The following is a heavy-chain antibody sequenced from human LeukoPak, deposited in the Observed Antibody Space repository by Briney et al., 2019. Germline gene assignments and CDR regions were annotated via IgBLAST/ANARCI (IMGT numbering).Heavy chain of an antibody. CDR3: AHSYYYDSSGYFLDY. D-gene: IGHD3-22*01. Sequence: SGPTLVNPTQTLTLTCTFSGFSLSTSGVGVGWIRQPPGKALEWLALIYWNDDKRYSPSLKSRLTITKDTSKNQMVLTMTNMDPVDTATYYCAHSYYYDSSGYFLDYWGQGTLVTVSS. CDR1: GFSLSTSGVG. CDR2: IYWNDDK. J-gene: IGHJ4*02. V-gene: IGHV2-5*01.